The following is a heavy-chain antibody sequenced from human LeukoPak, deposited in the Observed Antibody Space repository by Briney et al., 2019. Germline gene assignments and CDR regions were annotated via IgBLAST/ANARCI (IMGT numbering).Heavy chain of an antibody. CDR2: ISSSSSYI. CDR1: GFTFSSYS. D-gene: IGHD2-2*01. J-gene: IGHJ4*02. CDR3: ARQDCSSTSCYVGY. Sequence: PGGSLRLSCAASGFTFSSYSMNWVRQAPGKGLEWVSSISSSSSYIYYADSVKGRFTISRDNAKNSLYLQMNSLRAEDTAVYYCARQDCSSTSCYVGYWGQGTLVTVSS. V-gene: IGHV3-21*01.